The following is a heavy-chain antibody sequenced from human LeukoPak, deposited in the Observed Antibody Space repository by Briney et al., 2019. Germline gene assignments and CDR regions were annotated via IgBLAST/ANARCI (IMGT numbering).Heavy chain of an antibody. D-gene: IGHD1-26*01. J-gene: IGHJ4*02. CDR2: INPNSGGT. Sequence: GASVKVSCKASGYTFTGYFMHWVRQAPGQGLEWMGWINPNSGGTKYAQKFQGRVTMTRDTSISTAYVELTSLRSDDTAVYYCARGRRIIVGATNAGVFFDYWGQGPLVTVSS. CDR3: ARGRRIIVGATNAGVFFDY. V-gene: IGHV1-2*02. CDR1: GYTFTGYF.